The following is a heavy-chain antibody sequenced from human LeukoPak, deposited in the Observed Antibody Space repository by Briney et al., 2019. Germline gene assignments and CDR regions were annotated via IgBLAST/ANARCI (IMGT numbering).Heavy chain of an antibody. CDR1: GGSISSGDYY. CDR2: IYYSGST. V-gene: IGHV4-30-4*01. Sequence: PSQTLSLTCTVSGGSISSGDYYWSWIRQPPGKGLEWIGYIYYSGSTYYNPSLKSRVTMSVDTSKNQFSLKLSSVTAADTAVYYCARGTYYYDSSGYYYWFDPWGQGTLVTVSS. CDR3: ARGTYYYDSSGYYYWFDP. D-gene: IGHD3-22*01. J-gene: IGHJ5*02.